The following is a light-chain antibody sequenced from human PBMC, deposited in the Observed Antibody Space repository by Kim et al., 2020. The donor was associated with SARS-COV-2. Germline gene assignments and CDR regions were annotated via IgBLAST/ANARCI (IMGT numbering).Light chain of an antibody. Sequence: IVMTQSPATLSVSPGERATLSCRASQSVSSNLAWYQQKPGQAPRLLIYGASTRATGIPARFSGSGSGTEFTLTISSLQSEDFAVYYCQQYKNWPPRNTFGQGTKLEI. V-gene: IGKV3-15*01. CDR2: GAS. J-gene: IGKJ2*01. CDR1: QSVSSN. CDR3: QQYKNWPPRNT.